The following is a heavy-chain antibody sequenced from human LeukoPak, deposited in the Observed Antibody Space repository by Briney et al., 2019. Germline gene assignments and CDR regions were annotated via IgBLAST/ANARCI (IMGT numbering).Heavy chain of an antibody. V-gene: IGHV4-39*01. CDR3: ARHREEPYYWYYMDV. CDR1: GGSISSSSYY. CDR2: IYYSGST. D-gene: IGHD1-14*01. J-gene: IGHJ6*03. Sequence: SETLSLTCTVSGGSISSSSYYWGWIRQPPGKGLEWIGRIYYSGSTYYNPSLKSRVTISVDTSKNQFSLKLSSVTAADTAVYYCARHREEPYYWYYMDVWGKGTTVTVSS.